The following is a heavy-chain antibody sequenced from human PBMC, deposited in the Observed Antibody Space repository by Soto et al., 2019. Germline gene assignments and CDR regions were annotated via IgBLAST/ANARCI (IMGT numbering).Heavy chain of an antibody. CDR2: IYYSGST. D-gene: IGHD7-27*01. CDR3: ARRWGTYFEY. V-gene: IGHV4-59*01. J-gene: IGHJ4*02. Sequence: SETLSLTCTVSGGSISSYYWSWIRQPPGKGLEWIGYIYYSGSTNYNPSLKSRVTISVDTSKNQFSLKLSSVTAADTAVYYCARRWGTYFEYWGQGTLVTVSS. CDR1: GGSISSYY.